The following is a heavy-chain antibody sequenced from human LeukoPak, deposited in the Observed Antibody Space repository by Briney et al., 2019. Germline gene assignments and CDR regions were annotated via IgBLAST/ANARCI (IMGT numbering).Heavy chain of an antibody. Sequence: GGSLRLSCAASRFTFGDFAMRWVRQAPGKGLEWVSGISWNSGSIGYADSVKGRFTISRDNAKNSLHLQMNSLRAEDTALYYCAKDLARGRGVIEINYYYGMDVWGQGTTVTVSS. D-gene: IGHD3-10*01. CDR2: ISWNSGSI. CDR1: RFTFGDFA. CDR3: AKDLARGRGVIEINYYYGMDV. V-gene: IGHV3-9*01. J-gene: IGHJ6*02.